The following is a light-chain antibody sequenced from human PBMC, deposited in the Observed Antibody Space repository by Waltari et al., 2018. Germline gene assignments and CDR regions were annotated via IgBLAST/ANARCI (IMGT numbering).Light chain of an antibody. CDR2: GAS. J-gene: IGKJ1*01. V-gene: IGKV3-15*01. CDR1: QSVSSN. CDR3: QQYNNWPRRT. Sequence: EIVMTQSPATLSVSPGERATLSFTASQSVSSNLAGYQQKPGQAPRLLIYGASTRATGIPARFSGSGSGTEFTLTISSLQSEDFAVYYCQQYNNWPRRTFGQGTKVEIK.